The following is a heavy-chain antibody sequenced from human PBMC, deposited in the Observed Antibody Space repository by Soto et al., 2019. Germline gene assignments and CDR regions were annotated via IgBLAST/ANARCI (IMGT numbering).Heavy chain of an antibody. J-gene: IGHJ3*01. CDR2: IYWDEDK. CDR3: VHHVTGGSFDV. V-gene: IGHV2-5*02. D-gene: IGHD4-4*01. Sequence: QITLKESGPTVVKPTQTLTLTCTFSGFSLTTNGVGVGWIRQPPGKALEWLALIYWDEDKRYIPTLKSMLAITKDISKNQVVLTLTDVDPVDAATYFCVHHVTGGSFDVWGQGSRVTVSS. CDR1: GFSLTTNGVG.